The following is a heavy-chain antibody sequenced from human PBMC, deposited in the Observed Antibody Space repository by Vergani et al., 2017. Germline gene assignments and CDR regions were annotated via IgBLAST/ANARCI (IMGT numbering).Heavy chain of an antibody. CDR3: ARDPIAVAGSGYFDY. D-gene: IGHD6-19*01. CDR1: GFTFSSYS. V-gene: IGHV3-21*01. J-gene: IGHJ4*02. Sequence: EVQLVESGGGLVKPGGSLRLSCAASGFTFSSYSMHWVRQAPGKGPEWVSSISSSSSYIYYADSVKGRFTISRDNAKNSLYLQMNSLRAEDTAVYYCARDPIAVAGSGYFDYWGQGTLVTVSS. CDR2: ISSSSSYI.